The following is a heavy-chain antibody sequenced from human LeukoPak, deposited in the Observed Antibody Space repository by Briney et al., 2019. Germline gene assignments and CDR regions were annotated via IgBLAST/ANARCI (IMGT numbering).Heavy chain of an antibody. CDR3: ATYRDDWFDP. Sequence: SETLSLTCTVSGGSISSYYWSWIRQPPGKGLEWIGNVYYNGDAFYNPSLESRVIMSEDTSKNHFSLKLTSVTAADTAFYYCATYRDDWFDPWGQGILVTVSS. CDR1: GGSISSYY. D-gene: IGHD5-24*01. V-gene: IGHV4-59*04. J-gene: IGHJ5*02. CDR2: VYYNGDA.